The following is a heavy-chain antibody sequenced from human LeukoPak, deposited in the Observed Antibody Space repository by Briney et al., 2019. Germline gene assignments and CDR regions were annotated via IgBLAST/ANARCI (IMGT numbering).Heavy chain of an antibody. D-gene: IGHD2-2*01. CDR2: IIPIFGTA. Sequence: SVKVSCKASGGTFSSYAISWVRQAPGQGLEWMGGIIPIFGTANYAQKFQGRVTITADESTSTAYVELSSLRSEDTAVYYCARVSIVVVPAAQYNWFDPWGQGTLVTVSS. V-gene: IGHV1-69*13. CDR1: GGTFSSYA. J-gene: IGHJ5*02. CDR3: ARVSIVVVPAAQYNWFDP.